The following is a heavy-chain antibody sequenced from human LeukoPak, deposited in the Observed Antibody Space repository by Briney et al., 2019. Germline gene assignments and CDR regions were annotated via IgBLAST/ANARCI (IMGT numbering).Heavy chain of an antibody. CDR2: ISGSGGST. CDR1: GFTFSSYA. V-gene: IGHV3-23*01. Sequence: GGSLRLSCAASGFTFSSYAMSWVRQAPGKGLEWVSAISGSGGSTYYADSVKGRFTISRDNSKNTLYLQMNSLRAEDMAVYYCAREGYCSSTSCYLVNYWGQGTLVTVSS. CDR3: AREGYCSSTSCYLVNY. J-gene: IGHJ4*02. D-gene: IGHD2-2*01.